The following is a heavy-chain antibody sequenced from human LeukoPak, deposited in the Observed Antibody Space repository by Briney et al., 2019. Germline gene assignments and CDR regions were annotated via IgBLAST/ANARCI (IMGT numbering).Heavy chain of an antibody. D-gene: IGHD3-22*01. CDR1: GFTFSSYS. CDR2: ISSSSSYI. V-gene: IGHV3-21*01. Sequence: GGSLRLSCAAPGFTFSSYSMNWVRQAPGKGLEWVSSISSSSSYIYYADSVKGRFTISRDNAKNSLYLQMNSLRAEDTAVYYCARDPTYYYDSSGQVDYWGQGTLVTVSS. J-gene: IGHJ4*02. CDR3: ARDPTYYYDSSGQVDY.